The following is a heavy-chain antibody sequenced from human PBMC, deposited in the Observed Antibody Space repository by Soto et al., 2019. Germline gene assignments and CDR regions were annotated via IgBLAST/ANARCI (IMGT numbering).Heavy chain of an antibody. D-gene: IGHD6-13*01. J-gene: IGHJ5*02. CDR1: GYTFTGYY. Sequence: AAVKVCCKASGYTFTGYYMHWVRQAPGQGLEWMGWINPNSGGTNYAQKFQGWVTMTRDTPSSTASMELSRLRSDDTAVYCCARHKGISAGGTDYWFDPWGQRTLVTVSS. V-gene: IGHV1-2*04. CDR3: ARHKGISAGGTDYWFDP. CDR2: INPNSGGT.